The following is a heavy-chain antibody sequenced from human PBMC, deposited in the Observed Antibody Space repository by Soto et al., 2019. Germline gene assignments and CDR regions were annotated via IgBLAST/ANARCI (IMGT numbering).Heavy chain of an antibody. V-gene: IGHV1-8*01. CDR1: GYTFTSYD. Sequence: QVQLVQSGAEVKKPGASVKVSCKASGYTFTSYDINWVRQATGQGLEWMGWMNPNSGKTAYAQKFPGGVTMTSNTSISTAYMELSSLRSEDTAGYYCARERRDGYDNWGQGTLVTVSS. CDR2: MNPNSGKT. CDR3: ARERRDGYDN. J-gene: IGHJ4*02. D-gene: IGHD5-12*01.